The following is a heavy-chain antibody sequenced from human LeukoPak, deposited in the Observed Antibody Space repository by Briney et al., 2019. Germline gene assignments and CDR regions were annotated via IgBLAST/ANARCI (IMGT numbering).Heavy chain of an antibody. CDR1: GGSISSYY. V-gene: IGHV4-59*01. J-gene: IGHJ4*02. CDR2: IYYSGST. Sequence: KSSETLSLTCTVSGGSISSYYLSWIRQPQGKGLEWIGYIYYSGSTNYNPSLKSRVTISVDTSKNQFSLKLSSVTAADTAVYYCARDQTGDFDYWGQRTLVTVSS. CDR3: ARDQTGDFDY. D-gene: IGHD7-27*01.